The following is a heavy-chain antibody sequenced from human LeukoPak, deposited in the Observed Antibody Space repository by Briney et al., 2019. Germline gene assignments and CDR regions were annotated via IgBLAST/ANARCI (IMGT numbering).Heavy chain of an antibody. D-gene: IGHD3-22*01. CDR3: ARLPYWSYYDSSGYYPP. V-gene: IGHV1-69*06. CDR2: IIPIFGTA. CDR1: GGTFSGYA. Sequence: SVKVSCKASGGTFSGYAISWVRQAPGQGLEWMGRIIPIFGTANYAQKFQGRVTITADKSTSTAYMELSSLRSEDTAVYYCARLPYWSYYDSSGYYPPWGQGTLVTVSS. J-gene: IGHJ5*02.